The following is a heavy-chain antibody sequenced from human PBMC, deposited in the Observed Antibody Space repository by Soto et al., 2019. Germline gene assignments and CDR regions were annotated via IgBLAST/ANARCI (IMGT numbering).Heavy chain of an antibody. V-gene: IGHV3-21*02. J-gene: IGHJ6*02. CDR1: GCTFNKYS. D-gene: IGHD3-3*01. CDR2: ITSNANRI. CDR3: ARESDFDFWSSNYIDGMDV. Sequence: EVQLVESGGGLVKPGGSLRLSCAASGCTFNKYSMNWVRQAPGKGLEWGSSITSNANRIYYADSVKGRFTMSRDNVQKSVYLQMNGLRVGDTAVYYCARESDFDFWSSNYIDGMDVWGQGTTVTVSS.